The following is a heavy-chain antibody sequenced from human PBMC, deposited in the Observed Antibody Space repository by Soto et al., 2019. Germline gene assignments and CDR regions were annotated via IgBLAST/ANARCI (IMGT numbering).Heavy chain of an antibody. V-gene: IGHV1-3*01. J-gene: IGHJ4*02. D-gene: IGHD2-2*02. Sequence: QVQLVQSGAEVKKPGASVKVSCKASGYTFTNYAMHWVRQAPGQRLEWMGWINAGNGHTKYSQKFQGRVTITRDTSASTAYMELSSLRSEDTAVYYCARSFTVPAPIDYWGQGTLVTVSS. CDR3: ARSFTVPAPIDY. CDR1: GYTFTNYA. CDR2: INAGNGHT.